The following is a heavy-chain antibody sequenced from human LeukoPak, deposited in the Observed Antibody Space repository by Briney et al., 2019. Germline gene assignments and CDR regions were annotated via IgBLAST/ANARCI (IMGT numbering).Heavy chain of an antibody. CDR2: ISGGGGST. CDR3: AKDPYIYDDVWGSYPDY. D-gene: IGHD3-16*01. CDR1: GFTFSTYG. V-gene: IGHV3-23*01. J-gene: IGHJ4*02. Sequence: GGTLRLSCVASGFTFSTYGMSWVRQAPGKGLEWVSAISGGGGSTYYADSVKGRSTISRDNSKNTLYLQMNSMRTEDTAVYYCAKDPYIYDDVWGSYPDYWGQGTLVTVSS.